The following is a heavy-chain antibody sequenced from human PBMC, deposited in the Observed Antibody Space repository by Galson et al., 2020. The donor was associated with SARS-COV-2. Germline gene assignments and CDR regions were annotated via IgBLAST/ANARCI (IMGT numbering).Heavy chain of an antibody. CDR1: GYSVSSGYY. D-gene: IGHD6-13*01. Sequence: SETLSLTCNVSGYSVSSGYYWAWIRQPPAKGLEWIGSIYYSGNTYYNPSLKSRLTIALETSKNHFSLKVSSVTAGDTAAYYWAREANGYSNRWYCDNWGQGTVVTVSS. V-gene: IGHV4-38-2*02. CDR3: AREANGYSNRWYCDN. CDR2: IYYSGNT. J-gene: IGHJ4*02.